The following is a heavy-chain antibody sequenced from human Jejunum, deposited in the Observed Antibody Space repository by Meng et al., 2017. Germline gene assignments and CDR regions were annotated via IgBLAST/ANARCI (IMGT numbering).Heavy chain of an antibody. Sequence: ASVKVSCKASGYSFTNFDINWVRQAPGQGLEWMGRVNPYNGNTDYAQKFQGRVTITSDSSISTVYMEVASLTSEDTAVYFCARGRPSWNSDWFGPWGQGTLVTVSS. V-gene: IGHV1-8*03. CDR2: VNPYNGNT. J-gene: IGHJ5*02. CDR3: ARGRPSWNSDWFGP. D-gene: IGHD1-1*01. CDR1: GYSFTNFD.